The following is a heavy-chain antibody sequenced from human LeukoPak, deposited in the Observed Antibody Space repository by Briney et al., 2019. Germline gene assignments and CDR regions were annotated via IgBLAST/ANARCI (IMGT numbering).Heavy chain of an antibody. J-gene: IGHJ4*02. V-gene: IGHV3-7*01. D-gene: IGHD2-2*02. Sequence: PGGSLRLSCAASGFTFSGYWMSWVRQAPGKGLEWVANINEDGGGKNYVDSVKGRFTISRDNAKNSLYLQLNSLRAEDTAVYHCARDIPQGLSYFDYWGQGTLVTVSS. CDR1: GFTFSGYW. CDR2: INEDGGGK. CDR3: ARDIPQGLSYFDY.